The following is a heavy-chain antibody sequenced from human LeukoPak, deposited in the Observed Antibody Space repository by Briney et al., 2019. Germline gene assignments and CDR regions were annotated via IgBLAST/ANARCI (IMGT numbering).Heavy chain of an antibody. D-gene: IGHD3-22*01. J-gene: IGHJ3*02. CDR1: GGSISSYY. V-gene: IGHV4-4*07. CDR3: ARGPNRITMMIGDAFDI. CDR2: IYTSGST. Sequence: SETLSLTCTVSGGSISSYYWSWIRQPAGKGLEWIGRIYTSGSTSYNPSLKSRVTMSVDTSKNQFSLKLSSVPAADTAVYYCARGPNRITMMIGDAFDIWGQGTMVTISS.